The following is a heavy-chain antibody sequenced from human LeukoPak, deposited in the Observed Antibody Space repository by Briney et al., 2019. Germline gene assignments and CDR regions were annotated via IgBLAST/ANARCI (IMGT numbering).Heavy chain of an antibody. D-gene: IGHD3-22*01. CDR1: NYSLKRGYY. J-gene: IGHJ4*02. V-gene: IGHV4-38-2*02. CDR3: ARDPGYYDTSGYPAYFDY. Sequence: PSETLSLTCSVSNYSLKRGYYWGWIRQPPGKGLEWIGSIYHSGSTYYNPSLKSRVTISVDTSKNQFSLKLSSVTAADTAVYYCARDPGYYDTSGYPAYFDYWGQGTLVTVSS. CDR2: IYHSGST.